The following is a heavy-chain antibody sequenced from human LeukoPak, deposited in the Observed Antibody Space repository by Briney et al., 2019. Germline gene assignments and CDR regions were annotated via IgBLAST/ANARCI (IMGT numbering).Heavy chain of an antibody. CDR3: ARGGFYSNYDY. V-gene: IGHV4-61*02. J-gene: IGHJ4*02. CDR2: IYTSGST. Sequence: PSQTLSLTCTVSGGSISSGSYYWSWIRQPTGKGLEWIGRIYTSGSTNYNPSLKSRVTMSVDTSKNQFSLKLSSVTAADTAVYYCARGGFYSNYDYWGQGTLVTVSS. CDR1: GGSISSGSYY. D-gene: IGHD4-11*01.